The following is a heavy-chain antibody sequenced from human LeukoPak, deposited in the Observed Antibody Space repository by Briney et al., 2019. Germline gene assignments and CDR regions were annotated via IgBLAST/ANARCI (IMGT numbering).Heavy chain of an antibody. Sequence: ASVKVSCKASGYTFTSYGISWVRQAPGQGLEWMGWISAYNGNTNYAQKLQGRVTTTTDTSTSTAYMELRSLRSDDTAVYYCARGPLWFGDFPNFDYWGQGTLVTVSS. CDR3: ARGPLWFGDFPNFDY. D-gene: IGHD3-10*01. V-gene: IGHV1-18*01. J-gene: IGHJ4*02. CDR1: GYTFTSYG. CDR2: ISAYNGNT.